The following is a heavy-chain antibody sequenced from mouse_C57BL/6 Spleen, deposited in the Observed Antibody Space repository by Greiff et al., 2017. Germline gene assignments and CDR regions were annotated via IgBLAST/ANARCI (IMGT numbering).Heavy chain of an antibody. J-gene: IGHJ4*01. V-gene: IGHV6-3*01. CDR3: SDGYYEDYAMDY. CDR2: IRLKSDNYAT. CDR1: GFTFSNYW. D-gene: IGHD2-3*01. Sequence: EVHLVESGGGLVQPGGSMKLSCVASGFTFSNYWMNWVRQSPEKGLEWVAQIRLKSDNYATHYAESVKGRFTISRDDSKSSVYLQMNNLRAEDTGIYYCSDGYYEDYAMDYWGQGTSVTVSS.